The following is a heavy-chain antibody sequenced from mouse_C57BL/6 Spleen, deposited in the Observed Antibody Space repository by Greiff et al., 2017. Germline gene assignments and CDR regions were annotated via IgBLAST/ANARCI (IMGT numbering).Heavy chain of an antibody. D-gene: IGHD1-1*01. J-gene: IGHJ2*01. Sequence: VKLQESGAELVKPGASVKISCKASGYAFSSYWMNWVKQRPGKGLEWIGQIYPGDGDTNYNGKFKGKATLTADKSSSTAYMQLSSLTSEDSAVYVGASVGYGSSFSYFDYWGQGTTLTVSS. V-gene: IGHV1-80*01. CDR2: IYPGDGDT. CDR1: GYAFSSYW. CDR3: ASVGYGSSFSYFDY.